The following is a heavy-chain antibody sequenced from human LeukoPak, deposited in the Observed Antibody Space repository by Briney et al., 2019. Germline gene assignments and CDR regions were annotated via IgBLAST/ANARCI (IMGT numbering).Heavy chain of an antibody. CDR1: GGSISSFY. CDR3: ARRYCSTTSCYTDNWFDP. CDR2: IYYSGST. Sequence: SETLSLTCTVSGGSISSFYWSWIRQPPGKELEWIGYIYYSGSTNYNPSLKSRVTISVDTSKNQFSLKLSSVTAADTAVYYCARRYCSTTSCYTDNWFDPWGQGTLVPVSS. J-gene: IGHJ5*02. D-gene: IGHD2-2*02. V-gene: IGHV4-59*01.